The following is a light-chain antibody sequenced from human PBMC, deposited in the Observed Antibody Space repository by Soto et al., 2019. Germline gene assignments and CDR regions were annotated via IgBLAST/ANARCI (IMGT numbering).Light chain of an antibody. CDR3: HHYRRNTGS. J-gene: IGKJ1*01. CDR1: QSVGTW. CDR2: GAS. V-gene: IGKV1-5*01. Sequence: DIQMTQSPSTLSASVGGRVTITCRSSQSVGTWVAWYQQKPGKAPKLLIYGASNLESGVPSRFSGSGSGTEFTLTNTTLQSDDLATYFCHHYRRNTGSVAPGTKVDIK.